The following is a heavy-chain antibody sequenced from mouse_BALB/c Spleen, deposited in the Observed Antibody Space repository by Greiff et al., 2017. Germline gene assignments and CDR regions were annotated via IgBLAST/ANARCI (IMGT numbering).Heavy chain of an antibody. CDR1: GYSITSDYA. CDR2: ISYSGST. Sequence: EVKLEESGPGLVKPSQSLSLTCTVTGYSITSDYAWNWIRQFPGNKLEWMGYISYSGSTSYNPSLKSRISITRDTSKNQFFLQLNSVTTEDTATYYCARDGAYRYDEGFAYWGQGTLVTVSA. J-gene: IGHJ3*01. CDR3: ARDGAYRYDEGFAY. D-gene: IGHD2-14*01. V-gene: IGHV3-2*02.